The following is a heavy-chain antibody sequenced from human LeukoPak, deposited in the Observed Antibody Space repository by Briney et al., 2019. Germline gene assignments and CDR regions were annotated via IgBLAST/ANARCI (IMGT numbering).Heavy chain of an antibody. CDR1: GDSINSLDL. CDR3: AGLVGRYSSGLYYYYFDY. V-gene: IGHV4-4*02. J-gene: IGHJ4*02. D-gene: IGHD3-22*01. Sequence: SETLSLTCTVSGDSINSLDLWSWVRQPPGEGLEWIGEMYLSGTTHSNPSVKSRVTISIDKSKNQFFLNLSSVTAADTAVYYCAGLVGRYSSGLYYYYFDYWGQGTLVTVSS. CDR2: MYLSGTT.